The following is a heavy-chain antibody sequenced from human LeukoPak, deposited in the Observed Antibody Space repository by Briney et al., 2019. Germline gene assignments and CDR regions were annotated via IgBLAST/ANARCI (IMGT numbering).Heavy chain of an antibody. CDR2: IYYSGST. CDR1: GGSISSYY. D-gene: IGHD3-10*01. Sequence: PSETLSLTCTVSGGSISSYYWSWIRQPPGKGLEWIGYIYYSGSTNYNPSLKSRVTISVDTSKNQFSLKLSSVTAADTAAYYCARDRITMVRGVIRSSYYYYGMDVWGQGTTVTVSS. J-gene: IGHJ6*02. CDR3: ARDRITMVRGVIRSSYYYYGMDV. V-gene: IGHV4-59*01.